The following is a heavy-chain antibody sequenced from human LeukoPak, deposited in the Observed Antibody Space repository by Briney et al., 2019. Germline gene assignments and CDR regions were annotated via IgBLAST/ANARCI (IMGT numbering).Heavy chain of an antibody. J-gene: IGHJ4*02. CDR1: GFTFSSYG. Sequence: GGSLRLSCAASGFTFSSYGTHWVRQAPGKGLEWVAVISYDGSNKYYADSVKGRFTISRDNSKNTLYLQMNSLRAEDTAVYYCAKLIAVAGGDLDYWGQGTLVTVSS. CDR2: ISYDGSNK. V-gene: IGHV3-30*18. CDR3: AKLIAVAGGDLDY. D-gene: IGHD6-19*01.